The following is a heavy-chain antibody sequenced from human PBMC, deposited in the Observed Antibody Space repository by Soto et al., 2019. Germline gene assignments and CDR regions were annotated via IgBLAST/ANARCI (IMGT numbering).Heavy chain of an antibody. CDR2: IYHSGST. J-gene: IGHJ6*02. D-gene: IGHD3-3*01. Sequence: SETLSLTCAVSGGSLSKYYWSWIRQPPGKGLEWIGDIYHSGSTNYNPSLKSRVTISVDTSKNQFSLKLSSVTAADTAVYYCASSDFWSGYYQPTYGMDVWGQGTTVTVSS. V-gene: IGHV4-34*01. CDR3: ASSDFWSGYYQPTYGMDV. CDR1: GGSLSKYY.